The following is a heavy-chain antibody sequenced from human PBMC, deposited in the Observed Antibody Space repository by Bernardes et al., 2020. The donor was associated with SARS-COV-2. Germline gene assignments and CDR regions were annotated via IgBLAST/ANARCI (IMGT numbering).Heavy chain of an antibody. CDR1: GYTLTELS. CDR3: ATAYCSSTSCYWDFDY. D-gene: IGHD2-2*01. V-gene: IGHV1-24*01. CDR2: FDPEDGET. J-gene: IGHJ4*02. Sequence: ASVKVSCKVSGYTLTELSMHWVRQAPGKGLAWMGGFDPEDGETIYAQKFQGRVTMTEDTSTDTAYMELSSLRSEDTAVYYCATAYCSSTSCYWDFDYWGQGTLVTVSS.